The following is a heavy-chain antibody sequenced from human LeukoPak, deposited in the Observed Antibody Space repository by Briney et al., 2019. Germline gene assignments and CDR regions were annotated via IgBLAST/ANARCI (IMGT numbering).Heavy chain of an antibody. CDR2: VHYTDSP. D-gene: IGHD2-15*01. Sequence: SETLSLTCSVSGGSITTHYWSWIRQPPGKGLEWIGYVHYTDSPNFNPSLKSRVTISLDTSKNQFSLKLTSVTAADAAVYYCARLNCSGGSCYSVDHWGQGTLVTVSS. CDR3: ARLNCSGGSCYSVDH. V-gene: IGHV4-59*11. CDR1: GGSITTHY. J-gene: IGHJ5*02.